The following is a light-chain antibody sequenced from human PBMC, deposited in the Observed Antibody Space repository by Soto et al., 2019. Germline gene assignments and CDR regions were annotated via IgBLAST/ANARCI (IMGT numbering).Light chain of an antibody. V-gene: IGKV3-20*01. Sequence: EIVLTQSPGTLYLSPGERATLSCRASQRGSSNFLAWYQQKPGQAPRLLIYGASSRATGIPDRFSGSGSGTDFTLTISRLEPEDFAMYHCQQYGSSPRTFGQGTKVEIK. CDR2: GAS. CDR1: QRGSSNF. J-gene: IGKJ1*01. CDR3: QQYGSSPRT.